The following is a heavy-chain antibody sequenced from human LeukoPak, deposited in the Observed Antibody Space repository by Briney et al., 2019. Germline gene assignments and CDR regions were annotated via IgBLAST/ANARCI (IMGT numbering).Heavy chain of an antibody. CDR3: ATWAGAVIVDKNGGVY. CDR2: ISSSSSYI. Sequence: SGGSLRLSCAASGFTFSSYSMNWVRQAPGKGLEWVSSISSSSSYIYYADSVKGRFTISRDNAKNSLYLQMNSLRAEDTAVFYCATWAGAVIVDKNGGVYWGQGTLVTVSS. V-gene: IGHV3-21*04. J-gene: IGHJ4*02. D-gene: IGHD3-22*01. CDR1: GFTFSSYS.